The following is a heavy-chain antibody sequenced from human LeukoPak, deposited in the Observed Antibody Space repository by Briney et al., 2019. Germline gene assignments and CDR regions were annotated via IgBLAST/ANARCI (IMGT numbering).Heavy chain of an antibody. CDR2: IYYSGST. CDR1: GGSISSGGYY. J-gene: IGHJ3*02. D-gene: IGHD3-16*02. Sequence: PSQTLSLTCTVSGGSISSGGYYWSWIRQHPGKGLEWIGYIYYSGSTYYNPSLKSRVTISVDTSKNQFSLKLSSVTAADTAVYYCARLDYDYVWGSYRPDAFDIWGQGTMVTVSS. CDR3: ARLDYDYVWGSYRPDAFDI. V-gene: IGHV4-31*03.